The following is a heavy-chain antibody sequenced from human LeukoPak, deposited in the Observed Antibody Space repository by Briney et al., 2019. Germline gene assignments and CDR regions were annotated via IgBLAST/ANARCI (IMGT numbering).Heavy chain of an antibody. V-gene: IGHV4-59*01. D-gene: IGHD5-18*01. CDR2: MYHSGIA. CDR1: GGSLSTYY. J-gene: IGHJ4*02. CDR3: ARGDGAYNYGYYFDY. Sequence: SETLSLTCTVSGGSLSTYYWGWLRQPPGKRLEYLGYMYHSGIANYNPSLKSRVTISVDTSKNQFSLNLTSVTAADTAMYYCARGDGAYNYGYYFDYWGQGTLVTVSS.